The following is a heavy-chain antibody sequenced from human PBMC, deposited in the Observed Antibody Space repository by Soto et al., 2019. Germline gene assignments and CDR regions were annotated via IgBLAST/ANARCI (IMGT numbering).Heavy chain of an antibody. D-gene: IGHD1-7*01. V-gene: IGHV4-59*01. J-gene: IGHJ4*02. CDR1: GGSISSDY. Sequence: LSLTCNVSGGSISSDYWTWIRQPPGKGLEWIGNIHYSGNTKYNPSLKSRVTISVDTSRDHFSLKLSSVTAADTAVYSCARAPASPITGTPYYFDYWGQGILVT. CDR3: ARAPASPITGTPYYFDY. CDR2: IHYSGNT.